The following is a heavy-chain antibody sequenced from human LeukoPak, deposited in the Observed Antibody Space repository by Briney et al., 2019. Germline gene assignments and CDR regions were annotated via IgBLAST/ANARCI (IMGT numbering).Heavy chain of an antibody. J-gene: IGHJ4*02. CDR3: ALYGDYESRQFDY. CDR1: GYSISSGYY. Sequence: PSETLSLTCAVSGYSISSGYYWGWIRQPPGKGLEWNGSIYHSGSTYYNPSLKSRVTISVDTSKNQFSLKLSSVTAADTAVYYCALYGDYESRQFDYWGQGTLVTVSS. D-gene: IGHD4-17*01. CDR2: IYHSGST. V-gene: IGHV4-38-2*01.